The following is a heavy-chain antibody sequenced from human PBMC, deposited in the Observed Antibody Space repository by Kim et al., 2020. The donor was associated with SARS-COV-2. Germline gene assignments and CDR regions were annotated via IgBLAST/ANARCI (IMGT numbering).Heavy chain of an antibody. D-gene: IGHD3-10*01. CDR1: GGTFSSYA. CDR2: IIPIFGTA. J-gene: IGHJ6*02. Sequence: SVKVSCKASGGTFSSYAISWVRQAPGQGLEWMGGIIPIFGTANYAQKFQGRVTITADESTSTAYMELSSLRSEDTAVYYCARAPYYYGSGSYYKGPYYYYGMDVWGQGTTVTVSS. V-gene: IGHV1-69*13. CDR3: ARAPYYYGSGSYYKGPYYYYGMDV.